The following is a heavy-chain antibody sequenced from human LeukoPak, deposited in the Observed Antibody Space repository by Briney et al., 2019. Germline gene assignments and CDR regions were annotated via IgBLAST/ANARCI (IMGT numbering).Heavy chain of an antibody. Sequence: GGSLRLSCTASGFTFGDHSVSWFRQAPGKGLEWVGFIRSKAYGGTAEYAASVKGRFTISRDDSKSVAYLQMDSLKTEDTAVYYCTREIRYFDWFQADYWGQGTLITVSS. CDR2: IRSKAYGGTA. D-gene: IGHD3-9*01. V-gene: IGHV3-49*03. CDR1: GFTFGDHS. J-gene: IGHJ4*02. CDR3: TREIRYFDWFQADY.